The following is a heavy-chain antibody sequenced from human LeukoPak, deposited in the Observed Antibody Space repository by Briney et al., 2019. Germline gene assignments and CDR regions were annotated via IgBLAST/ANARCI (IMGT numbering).Heavy chain of an antibody. CDR1: GFTFRSYA. CDR2: ISYDGSNK. Sequence: PGRSLRLSCAASGFTFRSYAMHWVRQAPGKGLGWVAVISYDGSNKYYADSVKGRFTISRDNSKNTLYLQMDSLRAEDTAVYYCARGGSSIAAAGWYWGQGTLVAVSS. D-gene: IGHD6-13*01. CDR3: ARGGSSIAAAGWY. V-gene: IGHV3-30*04. J-gene: IGHJ4*02.